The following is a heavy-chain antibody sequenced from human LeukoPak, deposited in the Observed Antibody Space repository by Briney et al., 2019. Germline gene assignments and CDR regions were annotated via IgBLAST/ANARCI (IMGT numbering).Heavy chain of an antibody. J-gene: IGHJ4*02. V-gene: IGHV1-69*01. CDR2: IIPIFGTP. CDR1: GGTFNSYA. Sequence: GASVKVSCKASGGTFNSYAISWVRQALGQGLEWMGGIIPIFGTPTHAQKFQGRVTITADESTSSAYMELSSLRSEDTAVYYCAIAATGLWGQGTLVTVSS. CDR3: AIAATGL. D-gene: IGHD6-13*01.